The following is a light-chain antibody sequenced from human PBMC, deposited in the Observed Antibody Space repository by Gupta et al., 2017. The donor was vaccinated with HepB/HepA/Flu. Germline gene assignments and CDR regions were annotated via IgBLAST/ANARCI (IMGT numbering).Light chain of an antibody. CDR1: QDIRRN. CDR2: DAS. J-gene: IGKJ4*01. V-gene: IGKV1-33*01. Sequence: DIQMTQSPSSLSAYVGDRVTITCQASQDIRRNLCWYHQKPGKAPKLLIYDASDLVTGVPSRFSGGGSGTFFTLTIDSLQSEDLGTYYCQQHLYDKTVVVSFGGGTKLEI. CDR3: QQHLYDKTVVVS.